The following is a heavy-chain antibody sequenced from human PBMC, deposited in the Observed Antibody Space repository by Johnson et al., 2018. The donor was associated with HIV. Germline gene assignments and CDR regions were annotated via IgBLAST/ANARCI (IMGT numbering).Heavy chain of an antibody. V-gene: IGHV3-15*01. J-gene: IGHJ3*02. CDR2: IKSKTDGGTT. Sequence: VQLVESGGGLVKPGGSLRLSCAASGFTFSNAWMSWVRQAPGKGLEWVGRIKSKTDGGTTDYAAPVKGRFTISRDDSKNTLYLQMNSLKTEDTAVYYCTTDMEQQQLAYDAFDIWGQWTMVTVSS. CDR1: GFTFSNAW. CDR3: TTDMEQQQLAYDAFDI. D-gene: IGHD6-13*01.